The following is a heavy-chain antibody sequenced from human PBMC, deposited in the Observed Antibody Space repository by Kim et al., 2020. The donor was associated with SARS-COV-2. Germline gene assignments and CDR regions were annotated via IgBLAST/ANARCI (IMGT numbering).Heavy chain of an antibody. CDR3: ARLVLRSFDWLLSGWGGGYFDY. Sequence: SETLSLTCTVSGGSISSSSYYWGWIRQALGKGLEWIGSIYNSGSTYYNPSLKSRVTISVDTSKNQFSLKLSSVTAADTAVYYCARLVLRSFDWLLSGWGGGYFDYWRQGPHATVSP. CDR1: GGSISSSSYY. D-gene: IGHD3-9*01. CDR2: IYNSGST. J-gene: IGHJ4*02. V-gene: IGHV4-39*01.